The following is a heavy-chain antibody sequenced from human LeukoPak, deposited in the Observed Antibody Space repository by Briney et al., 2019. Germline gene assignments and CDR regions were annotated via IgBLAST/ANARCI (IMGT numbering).Heavy chain of an antibody. J-gene: IGHJ6*02. Sequence: GGSLRLSCAASGFTFSSYAMSWVRQAPGKGLEWVSTISGSGGTTYYADSVKGPFTISRDNSKNTLYLQMNSLRAEDTAVYYCAKVPRDCSGGSCYPYYGMDVWGQGTTVTVS. V-gene: IGHV3-23*01. CDR1: GFTFSSYA. D-gene: IGHD2-15*01. CDR2: ISGSGGTT. CDR3: AKVPRDCSGGSCYPYYGMDV.